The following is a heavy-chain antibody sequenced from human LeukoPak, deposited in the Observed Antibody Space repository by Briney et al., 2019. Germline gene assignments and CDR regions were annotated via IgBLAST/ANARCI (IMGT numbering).Heavy chain of an antibody. J-gene: IGHJ2*01. CDR3: ARADYGDYVKLRYFDL. V-gene: IGHV5-51*01. D-gene: IGHD4-17*01. Sequence: GESLKISCQGSGYSFSNYWIGWVRQLPGKGLDWMGIIYHGDSDTRYSPSFQGQVTISADKSISTAYLQWSSLRASDTAMYYCARADYGDYVKLRYFDLWGRGTLVTVSS. CDR1: GYSFSNYW. CDR2: IYHGDSDT.